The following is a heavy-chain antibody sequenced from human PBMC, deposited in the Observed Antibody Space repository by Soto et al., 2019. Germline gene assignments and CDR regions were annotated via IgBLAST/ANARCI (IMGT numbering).Heavy chain of an antibody. Sequence: QVQLVESGGGVVQPGRSLRLSCAASGFTFSSYGMHWVRQAPGKGLEWVAVIWYDGSNKYYADSVKGRFTISRDNANNTLYLVMNSLRGEDTAVYYWASDGGGYSEGGYKRGGFDCWGRGTMVTVSS. D-gene: IGHD6-13*01. CDR1: GFTFSSYG. J-gene: IGHJ4*02. V-gene: IGHV3-33*01. CDR3: ASDGGGYSEGGYKRGGFDC. CDR2: IWYDGSNK.